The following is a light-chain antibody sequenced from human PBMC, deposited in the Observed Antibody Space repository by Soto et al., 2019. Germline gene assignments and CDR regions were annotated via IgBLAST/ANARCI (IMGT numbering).Light chain of an antibody. V-gene: IGLV2-14*01. Sequence: QSVLTQPASVSGSPGQSITISCTGTRNDVGGYNYVSWYQQHPGKAPKLMIYEVSNWPSGVSNRFSGSKSGNTASLTISGLQAEDEADYYCSSYTNSNTQVFGGGTKLTVL. CDR3: SSYTNSNTQV. J-gene: IGLJ3*02. CDR1: RNDVGGYNY. CDR2: EVS.